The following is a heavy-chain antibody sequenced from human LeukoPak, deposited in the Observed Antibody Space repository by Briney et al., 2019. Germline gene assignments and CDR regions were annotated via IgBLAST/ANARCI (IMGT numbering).Heavy chain of an antibody. V-gene: IGHV4-59*01. CDR1: GGSISSYY. J-gene: IGHJ4*02. CDR2: IYSSGST. Sequence: SETLSLTCTVSGGSISSYYWSWIRQPPGKGLEWIGYIYSSGSTNYNPSLKSRITISVDTSKNQFSLKLSSVTAADTAVYYCARFAYCGGHCWYYFDYWGQGSLVTASS. D-gene: IGHD2-21*02. CDR3: ARFAYCGGHCWYYFDY.